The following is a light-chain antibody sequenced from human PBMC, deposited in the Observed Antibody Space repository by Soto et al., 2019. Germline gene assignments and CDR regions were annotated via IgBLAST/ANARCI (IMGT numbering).Light chain of an antibody. J-gene: IGKJ2*01. V-gene: IGKV3-20*01. CDR2: DAS. CDR3: QQYGSSPQT. CDR1: QSVSSGF. Sequence: EIVLTQSPGTLSLSSGERVILSCRASQSVSSGFLAWYQQKPGQAPRLLIYDASTRATGIPDRFSGSGSGTDFTLTISRLEPGDFALYYCQQYGSSPQTFGQGTKLEI.